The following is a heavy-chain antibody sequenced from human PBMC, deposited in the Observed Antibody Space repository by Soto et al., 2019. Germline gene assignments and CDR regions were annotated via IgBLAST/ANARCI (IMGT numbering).Heavy chain of an antibody. D-gene: IGHD3-22*01. Sequence: SVKVSCKASGGTFSSYAISWVRQAPGQGLEWMGGIIPIFGTANYAQKFQGRVTITADESTSTAYMELSSLRSEDTAVYYCARSRGLGIDSSSYSWGQGTLVTVST. V-gene: IGHV1-69*13. CDR1: GGTFSSYA. CDR2: IIPIFGTA. J-gene: IGHJ4*02. CDR3: ARSRGLGIDSSSYS.